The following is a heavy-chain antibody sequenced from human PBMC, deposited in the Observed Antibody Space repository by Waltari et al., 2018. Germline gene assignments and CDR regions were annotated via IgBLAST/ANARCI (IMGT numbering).Heavy chain of an antibody. D-gene: IGHD4-17*01. CDR2: IYYSGGT. J-gene: IGHJ4*02. Sequence: QVQLQESGPGLVKPSETLSLTCTVSGGSISSYYWSWIRQPPGKGLEWIGYIYYSGGTNYHPSLKSRVPISVDTSKTQFSLKLSSVTAADTAVYYCASYSRGLRSDYWGQGTLVTVSS. CDR3: ASYSRGLRSDY. CDR1: GGSISSYY. V-gene: IGHV4-59*01.